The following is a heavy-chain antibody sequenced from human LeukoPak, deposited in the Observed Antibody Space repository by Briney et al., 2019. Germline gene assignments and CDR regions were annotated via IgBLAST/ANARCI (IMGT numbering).Heavy chain of an antibody. CDR2: ITTNGGST. J-gene: IGHJ3*02. D-gene: IGHD6-13*01. CDR3: VKVAAAGIGAFDI. Sequence: PGRSLRLSCAASGFTFSSFAMHWVRQAPGKGLEYISAITTNGGSTYYVDSVRGRFTISRDNSKNTVYLQLSSLRAEDTAVYYCVKVAAAGIGAFDIWGQGTMVTVSS. CDR1: GFTFSSFA. V-gene: IGHV3-64D*06.